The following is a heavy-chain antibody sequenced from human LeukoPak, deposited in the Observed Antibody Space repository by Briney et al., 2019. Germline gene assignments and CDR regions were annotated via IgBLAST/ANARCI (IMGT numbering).Heavy chain of an antibody. CDR1: GGSISSSSYY. J-gene: IGHJ3*02. V-gene: IGHV4-39*07. CDR2: IFYSGST. D-gene: IGHD3-3*01. CDR3: ARERSGSEIFARSFDI. Sequence: PSETLSLTCTVSGGSISSSSYYWGWIRQPPGKGLEWIGEIFYSGSTNYNPSLKSRIIISVDKSKNQFSLKLSSVTAADTAVYYCARERSGSEIFARSFDIWGQGTMVTVSS.